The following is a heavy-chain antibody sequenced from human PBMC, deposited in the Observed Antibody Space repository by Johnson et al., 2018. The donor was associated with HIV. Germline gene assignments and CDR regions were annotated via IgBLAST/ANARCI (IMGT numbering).Heavy chain of an antibody. D-gene: IGHD6-13*01. J-gene: IGHJ3*02. V-gene: IGHV3-66*02. CDR3: AKDGGTRGSSGYEGVFDM. Sequence: VQLVESGGGLVQPGGSLRLSCAASGFTFSSYDMHWVRQATGTGLEWVSVIYSGGSTYYADPVKGRFTISRDNSKNTRYLHRNSLRAEDTAVYYCAKDGGTRGSSGYEGVFDMWGQGTVVHVSS. CDR2: IYSGGST. CDR1: GFTFSSYD.